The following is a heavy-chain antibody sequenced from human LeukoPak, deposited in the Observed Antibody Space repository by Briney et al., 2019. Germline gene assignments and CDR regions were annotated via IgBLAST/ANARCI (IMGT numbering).Heavy chain of an antibody. J-gene: IGHJ4*02. CDR2: IGTAGDT. Sequence: GGSLRLSCAASGFTFSSYDMHWVRHATGKGLEWVSAIGTAGDTYYPGSVKGRFTISRENAKNSLYLQMNSLRAEDTAVYYCARQWLPNGYFDYWGQGTLVTVSS. D-gene: IGHD6-19*01. CDR3: ARQWLPNGYFDY. V-gene: IGHV3-13*01. CDR1: GFTFSSYD.